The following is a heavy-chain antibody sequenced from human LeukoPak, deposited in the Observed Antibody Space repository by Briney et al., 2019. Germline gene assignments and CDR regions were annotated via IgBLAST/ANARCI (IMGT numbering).Heavy chain of an antibody. J-gene: IGHJ4*02. D-gene: IGHD2-2*01. V-gene: IGHV1-69*13. Sequence: SVKVSCKASGGTFSSYAISWVRQAPGQGLEWMGGIIPIFGTANYAQKFQGRVTITADESTSTAYMELSSLRSEDTAVYYCARETYCSSTSCPFDYWGQGTLVTVSS. CDR1: GGTFSSYA. CDR2: IIPIFGTA. CDR3: ARETYCSSTSCPFDY.